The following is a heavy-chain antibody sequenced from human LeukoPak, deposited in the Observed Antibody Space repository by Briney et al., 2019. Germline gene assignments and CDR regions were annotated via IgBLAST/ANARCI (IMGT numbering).Heavy chain of an antibody. V-gene: IGHV2-5*02. J-gene: IGHJ4*02. D-gene: IGHD5-18*01. CDR1: GFSLSTSGVG. CDR3: AHTGYSYGLDF. CDR2: IFWDDDK. Sequence: SGPTLVKPTQTLTLTCTFSGFSLSTSGVGVGWVRQPPGKALEWLALIFWDDDKYYSPSLKNRLTITEGTSRNQVVLTMTNVDPVDTATYYCAHTGYSYGLDFWGQGTLVTVSS.